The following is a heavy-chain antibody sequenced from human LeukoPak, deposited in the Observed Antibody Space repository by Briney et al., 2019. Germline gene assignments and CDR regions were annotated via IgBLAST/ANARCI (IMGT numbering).Heavy chain of an antibody. CDR2: INSDGSST. CDR1: GFTFSSYW. Sequence: GGSLRLSCAASGFTFSSYWINWVRQAPGKGLVWVSRINSDGSSTSYADSVKGRFTISRDNAKNTLYLQMSSLRAEDTAVYYCARDRVIYADHLYYFDYWGQGTLVTVSS. J-gene: IGHJ4*02. CDR3: ARDRVIYADHLYYFDY. D-gene: IGHD4-17*01. V-gene: IGHV3-74*01.